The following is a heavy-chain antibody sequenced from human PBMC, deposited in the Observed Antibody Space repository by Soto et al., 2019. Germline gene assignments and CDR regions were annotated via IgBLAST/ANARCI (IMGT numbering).Heavy chain of an antibody. J-gene: IGHJ4*02. CDR3: ARFLSGGWYSDY. D-gene: IGHD6-19*01. Sequence: ASVKVSCKASGYTFTSYGMSWVRQAPGQGLEWMGWISAYNGNTNYAQKLQGRVTMTTDTSTSTAYMELRSLRSDDTAVYYCARFLSGGWYSDYWGQGTLVTVSS. V-gene: IGHV1-18*01. CDR2: ISAYNGNT. CDR1: GYTFTSYG.